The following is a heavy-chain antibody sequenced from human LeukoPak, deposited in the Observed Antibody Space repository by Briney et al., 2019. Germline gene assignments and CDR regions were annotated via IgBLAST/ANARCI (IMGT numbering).Heavy chain of an antibody. V-gene: IGHV3-7*01. Sequence: PGGSLRLSCSASGFTFSETWMSWVRQAPGKRLEWVAAIKDDGGEADYVDSVKGRFIIFRDNAKNSLYLQMNSLTAEDTAVYYCATYSNWVAGDVWGQGTTVSVSS. D-gene: IGHD6-13*01. CDR1: GFTFSETW. CDR2: IKDDGGEA. CDR3: ATYSNWVAGDV. J-gene: IGHJ6*02.